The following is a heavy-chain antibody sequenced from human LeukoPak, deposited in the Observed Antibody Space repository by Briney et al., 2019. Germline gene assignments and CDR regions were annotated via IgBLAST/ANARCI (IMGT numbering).Heavy chain of an antibody. CDR1: GGSISSSSYY. CDR3: ARAQGPLYYDSSGYYYHY. Sequence: ASETLSLTCTVSGGSISSSSYYWGWIRQPPGKGLEWIGSIYYSGSTYYNPSLKSRVTISVDTSKNQFSLKLSSVTAADTAVYCCARAQGPLYYDSSGYYYHYWGQGTLVTVSS. CDR2: IYYSGST. J-gene: IGHJ4*02. D-gene: IGHD3-22*01. V-gene: IGHV4-39*07.